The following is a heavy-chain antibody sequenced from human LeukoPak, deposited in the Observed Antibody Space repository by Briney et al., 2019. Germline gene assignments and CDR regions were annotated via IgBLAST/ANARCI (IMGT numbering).Heavy chain of an antibody. CDR1: GFTFSSFD. D-gene: IGHD6-13*01. Sequence: GGSLRLSCAASGFTFSSFDMHWVRQAPGKGLEWVAVISYDGSNKYYADSVKGRFTISRDNSKNTLYLQMNSLRAEDTAVYYCARAPLAAAGTSYFDYWGQGTLVTVSS. V-gene: IGHV3-30-3*01. J-gene: IGHJ4*02. CDR2: ISYDGSNK. CDR3: ARAPLAAAGTSYFDY.